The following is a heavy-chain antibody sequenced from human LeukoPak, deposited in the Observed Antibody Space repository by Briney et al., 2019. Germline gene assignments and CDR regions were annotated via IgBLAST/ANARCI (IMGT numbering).Heavy chain of an antibody. CDR1: GYTFTSYA. CDR3: ARVILWSPYGVYYFDY. Sequence: ASVKVSCKASGYTFTSYAMHWVRQAPGQRLEWMGWINAGNGNTKYSQKFQGRVTITRDTSASTAYMELSSLGSEDTAVYYCARVILWSPYGVYYFDYRGQGTLVTVSS. V-gene: IGHV1-3*01. D-gene: IGHD3-10*01. J-gene: IGHJ4*02. CDR2: INAGNGNT.